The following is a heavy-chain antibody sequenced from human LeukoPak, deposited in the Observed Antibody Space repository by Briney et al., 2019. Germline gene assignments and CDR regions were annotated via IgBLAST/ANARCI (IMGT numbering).Heavy chain of an antibody. V-gene: IGHV3-23*01. D-gene: IGHD3-22*01. Sequence: TGGSLRLSCAASGFTFSSYAMSWVRQAPGKGLEWVSAISGSGGSTYYADPVKGRFTISRDNSKNTLYLQMNSLRAEDTAVYYCAKDFDSSGSLFDYWGQGTLVTVSS. CDR3: AKDFDSSGSLFDY. CDR2: ISGSGGST. CDR1: GFTFSSYA. J-gene: IGHJ4*02.